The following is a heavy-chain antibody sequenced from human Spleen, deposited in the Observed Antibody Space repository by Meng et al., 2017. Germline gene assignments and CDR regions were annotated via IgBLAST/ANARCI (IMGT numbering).Heavy chain of an antibody. J-gene: IGHJ6*02. CDR2: ISYDGSDK. CDR1: GFTFSSYA. CDR3: ARDIAYGSGSPPAIYGLDV. V-gene: IGHV3-30-3*01. D-gene: IGHD3-10*01. Sequence: GESLKISCAASGFTFSSYAMHWVRQAPGKGLEWVAVISYDGSDKYYADSVKGRFTISRDNSKNTLYLQMNSLRVEDTAVYYCARDIAYGSGSPPAIYGLDVWGQGTTVTVSS.